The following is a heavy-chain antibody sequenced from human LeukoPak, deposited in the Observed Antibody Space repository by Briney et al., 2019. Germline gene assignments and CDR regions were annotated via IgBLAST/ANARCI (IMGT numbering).Heavy chain of an antibody. CDR2: ISGSGGST. J-gene: IGHJ4*02. CDR1: GFTFSSYG. Sequence: GGSLRLSCAASGFTFSSYGMHWVRQAPGKGLEWVSAISGSGGSTYYADSVKGRFTISRDNSKNTLYLQMNSLRAEDTAVYYCAKDLGDSSGYYYETDNFDYWGQGTLVTVSS. V-gene: IGHV3-23*01. CDR3: AKDLGDSSGYYYETDNFDY. D-gene: IGHD3-22*01.